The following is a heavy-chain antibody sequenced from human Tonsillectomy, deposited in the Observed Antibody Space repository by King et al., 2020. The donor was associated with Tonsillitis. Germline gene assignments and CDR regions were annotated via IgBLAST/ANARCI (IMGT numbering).Heavy chain of an antibody. V-gene: IGHV3-7*03. J-gene: IGHJ4*02. CDR1: GFTFSSYW. CDR3: ARGAATGTAFLFDY. CDR2: IKQDGSGK. Sequence: QLVQSGGGLVQPGESLRLSCAVSGFTFSSYWMSWVRQAPGKGLEWVANIKQDGSGKYYVDSVKGRFTISRDNAKNSLFLQMNSLEAEDTAVYYCARGAATGTAFLFDYWGQGTLVTVSS. D-gene: IGHD6-13*01.